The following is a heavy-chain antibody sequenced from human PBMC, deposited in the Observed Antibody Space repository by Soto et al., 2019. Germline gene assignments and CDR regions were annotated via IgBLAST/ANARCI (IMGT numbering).Heavy chain of an antibody. Sequence: QVQLVQSGAEVKKPGASVKVSCKASGYTFTSYGINWVRQAPGQGLEWMGWISAYNGNTNYAQKLQGRVTMTTDTSTSTANMELRSLRSDDTAVYCCASWSIVGYYYYGMDVWGQGATVPGSS. D-gene: IGHD2-21*01. V-gene: IGHV1-18*04. CDR1: GYTFTSYG. CDR3: ASWSIVGYYYYGMDV. CDR2: ISAYNGNT. J-gene: IGHJ6*02.